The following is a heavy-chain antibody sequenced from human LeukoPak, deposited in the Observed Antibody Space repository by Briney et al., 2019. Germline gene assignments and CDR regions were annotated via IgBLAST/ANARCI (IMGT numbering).Heavy chain of an antibody. D-gene: IGHD4-17*01. CDR1: GYTFTSYY. J-gene: IGHJ6*02. CDR2: INPSGGST. V-gene: IGHV1-46*01. CDR3: AREDGDYVRQYYYYGMDV. Sequence: ASVKVSCKASGYTFTSYYMHWVRQAPGQGLEWMGIINPSGGSTSYAQKFQGRVTMTRDTSTSTVYMELSSLRSEDTAVYYCAREDGDYVRQYYYYGMDVWGQGTTVTVSS.